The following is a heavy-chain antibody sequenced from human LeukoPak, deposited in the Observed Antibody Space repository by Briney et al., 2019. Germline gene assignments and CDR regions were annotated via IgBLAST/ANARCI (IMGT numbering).Heavy chain of an antibody. CDR3: ARDSRQDYYDSSGYLWFALDI. D-gene: IGHD3-22*01. CDR2: IYSGGST. V-gene: IGHV3-53*01. Sequence: PGGSLRLSCAASGFTVSNNYMSWVRQAPGKGLEWVSVIYSGGSTYYADSVKGRFTISRDNSKNTLYLQMNSLRAEDTAVYYCARDSRQDYYDSSGYLWFALDIWGQGTMVTVSS. J-gene: IGHJ3*02. CDR1: GFTVSNNY.